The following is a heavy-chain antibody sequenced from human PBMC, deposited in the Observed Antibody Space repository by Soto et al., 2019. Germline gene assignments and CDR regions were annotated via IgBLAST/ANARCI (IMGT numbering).Heavy chain of an antibody. Sequence: KASETLSLTCTVSGGSNNTINNYWSWIRQPPGKGLEWIGFISYSGSTYYNPSLMSRLTISLDTSTNRFSLKLTSVTAADTAVYYCAREEAARIERWFDPWGQGTLVTVSS. V-gene: IGHV4-30-4*01. CDR3: AREEAARIERWFDP. J-gene: IGHJ5*02. D-gene: IGHD6-6*01. CDR2: ISYSGST. CDR1: GGSNNTINNY.